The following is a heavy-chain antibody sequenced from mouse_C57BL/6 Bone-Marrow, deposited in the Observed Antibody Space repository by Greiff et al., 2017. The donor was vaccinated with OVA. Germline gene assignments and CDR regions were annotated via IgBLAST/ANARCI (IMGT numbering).Heavy chain of an antibody. CDR1: GFSINSDCY. CDR2: TFYSGIT. J-gene: IGHJ4*01. D-gene: IGHD2-5*01. Sequence: VQLKESGPSLVRPSQTLSLTCTVTGFSINSDCYWIWIRQFPGNKLEYIGYTFYSGITYYNPSLESRTYITRDTSKNQFSLKLSSVTTEDTATYDCARAYYSNYVMDYWGQGTSVTVSS. V-gene: IGHV3-3*01. CDR3: ARAYYSNYVMDY.